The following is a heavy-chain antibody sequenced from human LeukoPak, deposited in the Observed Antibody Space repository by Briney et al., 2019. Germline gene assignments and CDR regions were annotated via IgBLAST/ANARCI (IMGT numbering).Heavy chain of an antibody. CDR1: GYTFTSYG. Sequence: ASVKVSCKASGYTFTSYGISWVRQAPGQGLEWMGWISAYNGNTNYAQKLQGRVTMTTDTSTSTAYMELRSLRSDDTAVYYCARDLFDYGDYGNWFDPWGQGTLVTVSS. J-gene: IGHJ5*02. CDR2: ISAYNGNT. V-gene: IGHV1-18*01. CDR3: ARDLFDYGDYGNWFDP. D-gene: IGHD4-17*01.